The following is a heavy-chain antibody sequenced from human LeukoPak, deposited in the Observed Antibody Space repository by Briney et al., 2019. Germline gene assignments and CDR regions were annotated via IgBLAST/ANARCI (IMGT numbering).Heavy chain of an antibody. CDR3: ARDHRGIYSPFDY. Sequence: GGSLRLSCAASGFTFSSYGMNWVRQAPGKGPEWVANIKQDGSEKYYVDSVKGRFIISRDNAKNSLYLQMNSLRAEDTAVYYCARDHRGIYSPFDYWGQGTLVTVSS. CDR2: IKQDGSEK. CDR1: GFTFSSYG. V-gene: IGHV3-7*01. D-gene: IGHD2-21*01. J-gene: IGHJ4*02.